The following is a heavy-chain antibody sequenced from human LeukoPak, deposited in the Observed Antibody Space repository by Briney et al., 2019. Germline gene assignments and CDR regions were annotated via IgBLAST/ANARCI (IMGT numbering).Heavy chain of an antibody. CDR2: INPDGSTT. Sequence: GGSLRLSCVASGFTFNSYWMHWVRQVPGKGLVWVSHINPDGSTTTYADSVKGRFTISRDNAKNTLYLQMNSLRAEDTAVYYCARSQIADWGQGTLVTVSS. CDR1: GFTFNSYW. J-gene: IGHJ4*02. CDR3: ARSQIAD. V-gene: IGHV3-74*01.